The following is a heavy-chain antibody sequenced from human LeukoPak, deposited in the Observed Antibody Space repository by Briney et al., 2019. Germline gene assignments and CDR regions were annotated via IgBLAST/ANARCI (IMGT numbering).Heavy chain of an antibody. CDR3: TRDSTIFGVVFYYYYYMDV. V-gene: IGHV3-49*04. CDR2: IRSKAYGGTT. J-gene: IGHJ6*03. D-gene: IGHD3-3*01. CDR1: GFTFGDYA. Sequence: GGSLRLSCTASGFTFGDYAMTRVRQAPGKGLEWGGFIRSKAYGGTTEYAASVKGRFTISRDDSKSIAYLQMNSLKTEDTAVYYCTRDSTIFGVVFYYYYYMDVWGEGTTVTVSS.